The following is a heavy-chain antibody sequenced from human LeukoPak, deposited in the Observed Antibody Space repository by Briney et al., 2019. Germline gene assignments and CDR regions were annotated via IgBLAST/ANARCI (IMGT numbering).Heavy chain of an antibody. Sequence: PGGSLRLSCAASGFTFSSYSMNWVRQAPGKGLEWVSSISSSSSYIYYADSVKGRFTISRDNAKNSLYLQMNSLRAEDTAVYYCARDLRNWNDERGLDYWGQGTLVTVSS. CDR1: GFTFSSYS. D-gene: IGHD1-1*01. V-gene: IGHV3-21*01. CDR2: ISSSSSYI. CDR3: ARDLRNWNDERGLDY. J-gene: IGHJ4*02.